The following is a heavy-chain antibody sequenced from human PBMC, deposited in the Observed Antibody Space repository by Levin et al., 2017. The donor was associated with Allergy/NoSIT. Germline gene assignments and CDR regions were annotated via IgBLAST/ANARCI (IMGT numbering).Heavy chain of an antibody. CDR1: GFTFSNYA. D-gene: IGHD1-26*01. CDR2: ISYDGSGK. Sequence: LGESLKISCAASGFTFSNYAMHWVRQAPGKGPEWVAVISYDGSGKYYADSVKGRFTISRDNSKNTLYLQVNSLKPEETAVYYCAVQRSPGIVDATMGFDYWGQGTLVTVSS. V-gene: IGHV3-30-3*01. CDR3: AVQRSPGIVDATMGFDY. J-gene: IGHJ4*02.